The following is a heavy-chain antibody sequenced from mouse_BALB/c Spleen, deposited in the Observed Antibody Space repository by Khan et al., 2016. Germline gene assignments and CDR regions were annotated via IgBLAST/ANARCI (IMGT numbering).Heavy chain of an antibody. CDR1: GFDLSRYW. D-gene: IGHD1-1*01. J-gene: IGHJ3*01. CDR2: INPDSSTI. Sequence: EVKLLESGGGLVQPGGSLKLSCAASGFDLSRYWMSWVRQAPGKGLEWIGEINPDSSTIKYTPSLKDRFIISRDNAKNTLYLQVSKGRSEDTALYYCARAGYYGYLAYWGQGTLVSVSA. CDR3: ARAGYYGYLAY. V-gene: IGHV4-1*02.